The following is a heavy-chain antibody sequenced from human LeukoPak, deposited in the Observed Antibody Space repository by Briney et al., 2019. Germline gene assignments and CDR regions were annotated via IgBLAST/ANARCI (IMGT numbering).Heavy chain of an antibody. CDR2: MNPNSGNT. CDR1: GYTFTSYD. Sequence: ASVKVSCKASGYTFTSYDINWVRQATGQGLEWMGWMNPNSGNTGYAQKFQDRVTMTRNTSISTAYMELSSLTSEDTAVYYYARGEGLTTGTTGYYYGMDVWGQGTTVTVSS. J-gene: IGHJ6*02. V-gene: IGHV1-8*01. CDR3: ARGEGLTTGTTGYYYGMDV. D-gene: IGHD1-1*01.